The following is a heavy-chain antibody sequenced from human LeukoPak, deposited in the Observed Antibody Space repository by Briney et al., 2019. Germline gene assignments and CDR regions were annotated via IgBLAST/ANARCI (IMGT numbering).Heavy chain of an antibody. D-gene: IGHD3-3*01. CDR3: ARATPDPTYYDFWSGYPRGPYYFDY. J-gene: IGHJ4*02. CDR2: IYYSGNT. V-gene: IGHV4-59*01. Sequence: PSETLSLTCSVSGDSISSYFCAWIRQPPGKGLEWIGYIYYSGNTNYNPSLKSRVTISVDTSKNQFSLKLSSVTAADTAVYYCARATPDPTYYDFWSGYPRGPYYFDYWGQGTLVTVSS. CDR1: GDSISSYF.